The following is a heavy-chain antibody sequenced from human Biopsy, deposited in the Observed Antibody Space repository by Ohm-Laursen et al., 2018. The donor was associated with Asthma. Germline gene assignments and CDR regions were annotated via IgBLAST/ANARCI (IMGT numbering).Heavy chain of an antibody. D-gene: IGHD2-2*01. CDR3: ARGGLGYCSSTSCYQNYYYGMDG. J-gene: IGHJ6*02. CDR1: GFTFSSYG. Sequence: SLRLSCAASGFTFSSYGMHWVRQAPGKGLEWVAVIWYDGSNKYYADSVKGRFTISRDNSKNTLYLQMNSLRAEDTAVYYCARGGLGYCSSTSCYQNYYYGMDGWGQGTTVTVSS. CDR2: IWYDGSNK. V-gene: IGHV3-33*01.